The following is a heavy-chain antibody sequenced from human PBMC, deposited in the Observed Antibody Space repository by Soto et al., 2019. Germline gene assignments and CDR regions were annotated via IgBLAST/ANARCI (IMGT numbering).Heavy chain of an antibody. J-gene: IGHJ4*02. Sequence: ETLSLTCGVSGYSITSGFYWGWVRQSPGKGLEWIGSISYSAKTFYNPSLASRLSIAVDTSMNQFSLRLTSVTAADTALYYCTRGAGAPWVRFDSWGQGTLVTVSS. V-gene: IGHV4-38-2*01. D-gene: IGHD3-22*01. CDR1: GYSITSGFY. CDR3: TRGAGAPWVRFDS. CDR2: ISYSAKT.